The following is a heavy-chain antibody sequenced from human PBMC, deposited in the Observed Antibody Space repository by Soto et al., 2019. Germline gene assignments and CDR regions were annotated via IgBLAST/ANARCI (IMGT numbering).Heavy chain of an antibody. Sequence: SGKVSCKASGGTFSSYAISWVRQAPGQGLEWMGGIIPIFGTANYAQKLQGRVTITADKSTSTAYMELSSLRSEDTAVYYCARNLSSGSFDYWGQGTLVPV. CDR2: IIPIFGTA. CDR3: ARNLSSGSFDY. V-gene: IGHV1-69*06. J-gene: IGHJ4*02. CDR1: GGTFSSYA. D-gene: IGHD7-27*01.